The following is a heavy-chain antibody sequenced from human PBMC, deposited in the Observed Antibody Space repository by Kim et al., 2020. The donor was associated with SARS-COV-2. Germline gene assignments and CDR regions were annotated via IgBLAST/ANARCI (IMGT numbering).Heavy chain of an antibody. Sequence: TKYSQKFQGRVTITRDTSASTAYMELSSLRSEDTAVYYCARDDPAAGQDYWGQGTLVTVSS. V-gene: IGHV1-3*01. CDR3: ARDDPAAGQDY. J-gene: IGHJ4*02. D-gene: IGHD6-13*01. CDR2: T.